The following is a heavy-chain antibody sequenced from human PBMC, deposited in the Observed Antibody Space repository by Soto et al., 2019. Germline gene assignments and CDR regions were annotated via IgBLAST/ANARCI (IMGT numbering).Heavy chain of an antibody. J-gene: IGHJ6*02. V-gene: IGHV1-18*01. CDR3: ARDWDPSDIVVVPAANPFYYYYGMDV. CDR1: GYTFTSYG. D-gene: IGHD2-2*01. CDR2: ISAYNGNT. Sequence: QVQLVQSGAEVKKPGASVKVSCKASGYTFTSYGISWVRQAPGQGLEWMGWISAYNGNTNDAQKLQGRVTMTTDTSPSTAYMELRSLSSDDTAVYYCARDWDPSDIVVVPAANPFYYYYGMDVWGQGTTVTVSS.